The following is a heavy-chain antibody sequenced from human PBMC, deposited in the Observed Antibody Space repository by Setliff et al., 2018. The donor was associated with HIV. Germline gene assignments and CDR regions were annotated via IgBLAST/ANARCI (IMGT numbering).Heavy chain of an antibody. CDR1: GGSFSGYY. CDR3: AREKGRAPAPARAPHYYGLDL. CDR2: INHSGST. V-gene: IGHV4-34*01. D-gene: IGHD2-2*01. J-gene: IGHJ6*01. Sequence: PSETLSLTCAVYGGSFSGYYWSWIRQPPGKGLEWIGEINHSGSTDYNPSLKSRVTISVDTSKNQLPLKLRSVTAADTAVYYCAREKGRAPAPARAPHYYGLDLWGPGTTVTVSS.